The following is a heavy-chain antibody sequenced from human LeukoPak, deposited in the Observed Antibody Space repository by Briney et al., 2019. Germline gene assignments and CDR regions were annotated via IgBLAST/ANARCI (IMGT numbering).Heavy chain of an antibody. CDR2: TRYDGSNK. Sequence: GGSLRLSCAASGFTLSTYDMHWVRQAPGKGLEWVAFTRYDGSNKYYADSVKGRFTISRDNSKNTLYLQMNSLRAEDTAVYYCAKVFGLRYFDWLCPCDYWGQGTLVTVSS. J-gene: IGHJ4*02. D-gene: IGHD3-9*01. V-gene: IGHV3-30*02. CDR3: AKVFGLRYFDWLCPCDY. CDR1: GFTLSTYD.